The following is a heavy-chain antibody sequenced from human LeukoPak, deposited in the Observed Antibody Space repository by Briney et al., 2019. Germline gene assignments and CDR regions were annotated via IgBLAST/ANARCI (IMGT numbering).Heavy chain of an antibody. D-gene: IGHD7-27*01. CDR2: FDPEDGET. Sequence: ASVKVSCKVSGYTLTELSMHWVRQAPGKGLEWMGGFDPEDGETIYAQKFQGGVTMTEDTSTDTAYMELSSLRSEDTAVYYCAIYHYNWGSINWFDYWGQGTLVTVSS. CDR1: GYTLTELS. CDR3: AIYHYNWGSINWFDY. V-gene: IGHV1-24*01. J-gene: IGHJ4*02.